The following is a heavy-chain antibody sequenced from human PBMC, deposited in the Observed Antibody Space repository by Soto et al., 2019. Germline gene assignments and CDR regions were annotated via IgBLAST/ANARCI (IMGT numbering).Heavy chain of an antibody. CDR3: ARAGIYSSGWYYFDY. CDR1: XXXXXSXX. Sequence: GASXKVSCKASXXXXXSXXIXXXXXXXXQGLEWMGWISAYNGNTNYAQKLQGRVTMTTDTSTSTAYMELRSLRSDDTAVYYCARAGIYSSGWYYFDYWGQGTL. J-gene: IGHJ4*02. V-gene: IGHV1-18*01. D-gene: IGHD6-19*01. CDR2: ISAYNGNT.